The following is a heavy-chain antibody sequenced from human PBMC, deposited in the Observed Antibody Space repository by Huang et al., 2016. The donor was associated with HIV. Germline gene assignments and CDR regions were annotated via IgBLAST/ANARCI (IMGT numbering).Heavy chain of an antibody. V-gene: IGHV1-69*13. D-gene: IGHD5-18*01. CDR1: EGTFSSYS. J-gene: IGHJ4*02. Sequence: VQLIQSGAEVKKTGSSVRVSCRASEGTFSSYSIGWMRQAPGQGLEWMGGLLPIFGTTTYAQKFQGRVSIAADESTSTAYMDLNSLRSEDTAVYYCARAALVNNQYFDYWGQGTLVTVSS. CDR2: LLPIFGTT. CDR3: ARAALVNNQYFDY.